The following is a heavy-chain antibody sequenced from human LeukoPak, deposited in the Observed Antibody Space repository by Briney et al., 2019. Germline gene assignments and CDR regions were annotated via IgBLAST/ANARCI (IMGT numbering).Heavy chain of an antibody. J-gene: IGHJ4*02. Sequence: GASVKVSCKASGYTFTGYYIHWVRQAPGQGLEWMGWINPNSGGTNYAQKFQGRVTMTRDTSISTAYMELSRLRSDDTAVYYCARDGVVDTAMVTYDYWGQGTLVTVSS. V-gene: IGHV1-2*02. CDR2: INPNSGGT. D-gene: IGHD5-18*01. CDR3: ARDGVVDTAMVTYDY. CDR1: GYTFTGYY.